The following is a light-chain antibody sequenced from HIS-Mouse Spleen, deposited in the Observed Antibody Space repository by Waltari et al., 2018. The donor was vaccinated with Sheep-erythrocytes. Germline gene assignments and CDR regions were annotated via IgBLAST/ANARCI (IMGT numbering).Light chain of an antibody. Sequence: SYELTQPPSVSVSPGQTASITCSGDKLGDKYACWYHQKPGQSPVLVIYQDSKRPSGTPERFSGSHAGNTATLTISGTQAMDEADYYCQAWDSSTVVFGGGTKLTVL. CDR1: KLGDKY. CDR3: QAWDSSTVV. J-gene: IGLJ2*01. CDR2: QDS. V-gene: IGLV3-1*01.